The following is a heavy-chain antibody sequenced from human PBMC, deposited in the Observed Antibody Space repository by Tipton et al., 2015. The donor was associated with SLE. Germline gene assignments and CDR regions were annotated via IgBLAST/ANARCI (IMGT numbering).Heavy chain of an antibody. CDR2: INPNDGTT. CDR3: ARVRVDTAMGVFDF. J-gene: IGHJ4*02. CDR1: GDTFSIHE. D-gene: IGHD5-18*01. Sequence: QVQLVQSGAEVKKPGASVKVSCKASGDTFSIHEISWVRQASGQGLEWMGWINPNDGTTGYTQKLQGRVTMTSDTSTSTAYMELRSLRSDDTAIYYCARVRVDTAMGVFDFWGQGTLVTVSS. V-gene: IGHV1-18*01.